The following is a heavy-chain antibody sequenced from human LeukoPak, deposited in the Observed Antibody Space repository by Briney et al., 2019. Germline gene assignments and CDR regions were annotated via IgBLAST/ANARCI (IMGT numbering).Heavy chain of an antibody. J-gene: IGHJ4*02. V-gene: IGHV4-34*01. D-gene: IGHD2-2*01. CDR2: INHSGGT. CDR3: ARRPVYCSSTSCAPRAFGY. CDR1: GGSFSGNY. Sequence: SETLSLTCAVYGGSFSGNYWSWIRQPPGKGLEWIGEINHSGGTNYNPSLKSRVTISVYVSRNQFSLNLSSVTAADTAVYYCARRPVYCSSTSCAPRAFGYWGQGTLVTVSS.